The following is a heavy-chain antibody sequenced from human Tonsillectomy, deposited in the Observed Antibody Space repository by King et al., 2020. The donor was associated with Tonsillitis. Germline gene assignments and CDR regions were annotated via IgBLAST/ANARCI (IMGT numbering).Heavy chain of an antibody. CDR1: GYTFTEYS. D-gene: IGHD5-24*01. CDR2: INTNTGKP. CDR3: ARDDQYGYKKFYS. Sequence: VQLVQSGSELRKPGASVNVSCKASGYTFTEYSLNWVRQAPGQGLEWMGWINTNTGKPTYVQGFTGRFVFSLDTSVSTSYLQINSLKAEDTAVYYCARDDQYGYKKFYSWGQGTLVTVSS. J-gene: IGHJ4*02. V-gene: IGHV7-4-1*02.